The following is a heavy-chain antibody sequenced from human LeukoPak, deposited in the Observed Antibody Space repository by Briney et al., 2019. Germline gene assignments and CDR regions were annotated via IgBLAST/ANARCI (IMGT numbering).Heavy chain of an antibody. J-gene: IGHJ4*02. CDR1: GVSISSGGHS. CDR2: IYHTGNT. V-gene: IGHV4-30-2*01. D-gene: IGHD4-23*01. CDR3: ARGPSQKSDLDKTTRVRGFFDY. Sequence: SETLSLTCAVSGVSISSGGHSWGWLRQPPGKGLEWIGYIYHTGNTYYNPSLKSRVTISVDRTKNQFSLRLSSVTAADTAVYYCARGPSQKSDLDKTTRVRGFFDYWGQGTLVTVSS.